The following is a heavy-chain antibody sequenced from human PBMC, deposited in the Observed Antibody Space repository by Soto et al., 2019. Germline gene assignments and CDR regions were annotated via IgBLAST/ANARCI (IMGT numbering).Heavy chain of an antibody. D-gene: IGHD6-13*01. CDR1: GCSSNTSNW. V-gene: IGHV4-4*02. J-gene: IGHJ4*02. Sequence: ADSGCSSNTSNWWGSLRHPPGKGLEWIGEVYRTGSTNYNPSLESRLTISVDKSKNQFSLKLTSVTAADTAVYYCARASATIAAAAFFDCWCQGTLVTSPQ. CDR3: ARASATIAAAAFFDC. CDR2: VYRTGST.